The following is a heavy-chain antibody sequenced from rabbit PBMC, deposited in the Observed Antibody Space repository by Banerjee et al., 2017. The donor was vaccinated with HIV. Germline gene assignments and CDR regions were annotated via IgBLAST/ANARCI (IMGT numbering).Heavy chain of an antibody. J-gene: IGHJ4*01. CDR2: IGTDSSGST. Sequence: EGSLTLTCTASGFSFSSGYYMCWVRQAPGKGLEWIACIGTDSSGSTGYASWAKGRFTISKTSSTTVTLQMTSLTAADTATYFCARDFNLWGPGTLVTVS. CDR1: GFSFSSGYY. CDR3: ARDFNL. V-gene: IGHV1S40*01.